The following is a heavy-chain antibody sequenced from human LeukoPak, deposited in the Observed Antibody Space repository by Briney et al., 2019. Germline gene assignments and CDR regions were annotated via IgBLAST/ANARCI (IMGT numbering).Heavy chain of an antibody. J-gene: IGHJ5*02. CDR2: FDPEDGET. V-gene: IGHV1-24*01. CDR3: ATDRTLNANWFDP. CDR1: GDTFSSYA. D-gene: IGHD1-14*01. Sequence: GASVKVSCKASGDTFSSYAISWVRQAPGEGLEWMGGFDPEDGETIYAQKFQGRVTMTEDTSTDTAYMELSSLRSEDTAVYYCATDRTLNANWFDPWGQGTLVTVSS.